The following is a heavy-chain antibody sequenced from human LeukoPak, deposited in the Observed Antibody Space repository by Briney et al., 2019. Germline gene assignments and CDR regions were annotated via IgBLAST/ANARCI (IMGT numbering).Heavy chain of an antibody. CDR3: ARVPGGLSYFFDR. V-gene: IGHV1-2*06. Sequence: GASVKVSCKASGYTFTGYYMHWVRQAPGQGLEWMGRINPNSGGTNYAQKFQGRVTMTRDTSINTAYMELRRLTSDDTAVYFCARVPGGLSYFFDRWGQGTLVTVSS. CDR2: INPNSGGT. D-gene: IGHD5-12*01. J-gene: IGHJ4*02. CDR1: GYTFTGYY.